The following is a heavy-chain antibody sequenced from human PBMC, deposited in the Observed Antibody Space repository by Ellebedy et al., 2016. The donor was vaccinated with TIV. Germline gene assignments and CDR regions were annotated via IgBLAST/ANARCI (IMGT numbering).Heavy chain of an antibody. CDR1: GYIFDNHW. CDR2: IYVGDSDT. V-gene: IGHV5-51*01. CDR3: ARQTRAWSHDY. Sequence: GGSLRLXCKASGYIFDNHWIAWVRQMPGKGLEWMGIIYVGDSDTRYSPSFQGQVTISADKSISTAYLQWSSLKASDTAMYYCARQTRAWSHDYWGQGTLVTVSS. J-gene: IGHJ4*02. D-gene: IGHD2-15*01.